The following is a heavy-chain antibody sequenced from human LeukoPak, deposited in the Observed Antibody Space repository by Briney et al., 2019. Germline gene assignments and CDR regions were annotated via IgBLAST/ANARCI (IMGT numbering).Heavy chain of an antibody. D-gene: IGHD2-2*01. J-gene: IGHJ4*02. CDR3: ARANALYCSSTTCLFDY. V-gene: IGHV1-2*04. CDR1: GSTFTGYY. CDR2: INPNSGGT. Sequence: ASVKVSCKASGSTFTGYYMHWVRQAPGQGLEWMGLINPNSGGTYSPQQIQGWATTTRDTSISTAYMELSRLTSDDTAVYYCARANALYCSSTTCLFDYWGQGTLVTVSS.